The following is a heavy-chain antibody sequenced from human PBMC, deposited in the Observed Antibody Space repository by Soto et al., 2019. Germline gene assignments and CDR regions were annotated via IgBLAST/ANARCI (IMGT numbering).Heavy chain of an antibody. Sequence: SETLSLTFTVSGGSISSGGYYWSWIRHHPGKGLEWIGYIYYSGSTYYNPSLKSRVTISVDTSKNQFSLKLSSVTAADTAVYYCARGSNDWNSPGTPDYWGQGTLVTVSA. D-gene: IGHD1-7*01. CDR3: ARGSNDWNSPGTPDY. CDR2: IYYSGST. J-gene: IGHJ4*02. V-gene: IGHV4-31*03. CDR1: GGSISSGGYY.